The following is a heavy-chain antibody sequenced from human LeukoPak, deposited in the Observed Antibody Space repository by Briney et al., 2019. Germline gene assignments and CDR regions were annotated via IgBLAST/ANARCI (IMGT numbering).Heavy chain of an antibody. Sequence: GESLKISCKGSGYSFTSYWIGWVRQMPGKGLEWMGIIYPGDSDTRCSPSFQGQVTISADKSISTAYLQWSSLKASGTAMYYCASTTYYYDSSGYWGAFDIWGQGTMVTVSS. CDR1: GYSFTSYW. D-gene: IGHD3-22*01. J-gene: IGHJ3*02. CDR3: ASTTYYYDSSGYWGAFDI. V-gene: IGHV5-51*01. CDR2: IYPGDSDT.